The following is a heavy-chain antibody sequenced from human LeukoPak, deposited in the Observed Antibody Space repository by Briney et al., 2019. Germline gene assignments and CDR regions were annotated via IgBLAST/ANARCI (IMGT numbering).Heavy chain of an antibody. Sequence: PGRSLRLSCAASGFTFDDYAMHWVRQAPGKGLEWVSGISWNSGSTGYADSVKGRFTISRDNAKNSLYLQMNSLRAEDTALYYCARGVVYAIPGSAFDIWGQGTMVTVSS. J-gene: IGHJ3*02. D-gene: IGHD2-8*02. V-gene: IGHV3-9*01. CDR1: GFTFDDYA. CDR2: ISWNSGST. CDR3: ARGVVYAIPGSAFDI.